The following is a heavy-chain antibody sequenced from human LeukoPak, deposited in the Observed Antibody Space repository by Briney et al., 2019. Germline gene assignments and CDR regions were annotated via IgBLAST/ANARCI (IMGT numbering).Heavy chain of an antibody. CDR1: GGSFSGCY. CDR3: ARGPVLFPFLNKGFWFDP. CDR2: INHSGST. V-gene: IGHV4-34*01. J-gene: IGHJ5*02. Sequence: SETLSLTCAVYGGSFSGCYWSWIRQPPGKGLEWIGEINHSGSTNYNPSLKSRVTISVDTSKNQLSLKLSSVTAADTAVYYCARGPVLFPFLNKGFWFDPWGQGTLVTVSS. D-gene: IGHD1/OR15-1a*01.